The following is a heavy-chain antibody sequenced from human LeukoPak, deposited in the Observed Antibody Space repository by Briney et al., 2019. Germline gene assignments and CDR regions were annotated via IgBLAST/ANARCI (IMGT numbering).Heavy chain of an antibody. CDR1: GFTFSSYT. J-gene: IGHJ4*02. D-gene: IGHD3-16*01. CDR3: ARDLVWEFVPLDY. Sequence: PGGSLRLSCAASGFTFSSYTMNWVRQAPGKGLEWVASISYSSTDIYYADSVKGRFTISRDNAKNSLFLQMSSLRDEDTAVYYCARDLVWEFVPLDYWGQGTLVTVSS. V-gene: IGHV3-21*01. CDR2: ISYSSTDI.